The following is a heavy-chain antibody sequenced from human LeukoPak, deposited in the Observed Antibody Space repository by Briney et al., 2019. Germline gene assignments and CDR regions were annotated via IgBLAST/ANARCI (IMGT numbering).Heavy chain of an antibody. Sequence: ASVKVSCKASGYTFTSYFMHWARQAPGQGLEWMGIINPSGGSTSYAPKFQGRVTMTRDTSTSTVYMDLSSLRSEDTAVYYCARDSHDTSGYPGYWGQGTLVTVSS. J-gene: IGHJ4*02. V-gene: IGHV1-46*01. D-gene: IGHD3-22*01. CDR2: INPSGGST. CDR3: ARDSHDTSGYPGY. CDR1: GYTFTSYF.